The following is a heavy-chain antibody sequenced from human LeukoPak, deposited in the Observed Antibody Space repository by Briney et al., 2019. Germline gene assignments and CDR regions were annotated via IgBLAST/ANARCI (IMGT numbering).Heavy chain of an antibody. CDR2: IVVGSGNT. Sequence: ASVKVSCKASEFTFTSSAVQWVRQARGQRLEWIGWIVVGSGNTNYAQKFQERVTITRDMSTSTAYMELSSLRSEDTAVYYCAALTNGGNSGVGAFDIWGQGTMVTISS. CDR3: AALTNGGNSGVGAFDI. J-gene: IGHJ3*02. D-gene: IGHD4-23*01. CDR1: EFTFTSSA. V-gene: IGHV1-58*01.